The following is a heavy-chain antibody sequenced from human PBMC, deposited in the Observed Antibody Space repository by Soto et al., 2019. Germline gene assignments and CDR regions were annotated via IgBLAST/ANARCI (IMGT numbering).Heavy chain of an antibody. Sequence: GGSLRLSCAASGFTFSSYAMHWVRQAPGKGLEWVAVISYDGSNKYYADSVKGRFTISRDNSKNTLYLQMNSLRAEDTAVYYCARDPLHYYDSSGPMFWGQGTLVTVSS. D-gene: IGHD3-22*01. CDR3: ARDPLHYYDSSGPMF. CDR2: ISYDGSNK. J-gene: IGHJ4*02. V-gene: IGHV3-30-3*01. CDR1: GFTFSSYA.